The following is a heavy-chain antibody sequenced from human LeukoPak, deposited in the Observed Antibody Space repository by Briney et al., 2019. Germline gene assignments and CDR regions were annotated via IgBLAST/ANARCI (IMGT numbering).Heavy chain of an antibody. Sequence: GESLTLSCAASGFTFSNYWMSWVRQAPGKGLEWVANIKQDGSEKYYVDSVKGRFTISRDNAKNSLYLQMNSLRADDTAVYYCARGGRAYGDWVQGTLVTVCS. CDR2: IKQDGSEK. D-gene: IGHD3-16*01. V-gene: IGHV3-7*04. CDR3: ARGGRAYGD. CDR1: GFTFSNYW. J-gene: IGHJ4*02.